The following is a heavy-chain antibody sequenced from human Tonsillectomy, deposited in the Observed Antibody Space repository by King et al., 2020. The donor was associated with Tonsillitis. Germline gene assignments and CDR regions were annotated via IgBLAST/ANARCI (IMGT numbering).Heavy chain of an antibody. CDR2: INPDNGNS. D-gene: IGHD2-15*01. Sequence: VQLVESGAEVKKPGASVKVSCKASGYTFTNYAMHWVRQAPGQRLEWMGCINPDNGNSKYSQKFQGRVTITRDTSASTAYMELSGLRSEDTAVYYCARIADYFDYWGQGTLVTVSS. CDR3: ARIADYFDY. CDR1: GYTFTNYA. J-gene: IGHJ4*02. V-gene: IGHV1-3*01.